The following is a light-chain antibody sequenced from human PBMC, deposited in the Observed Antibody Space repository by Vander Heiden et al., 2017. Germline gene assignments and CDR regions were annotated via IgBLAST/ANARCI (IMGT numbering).Light chain of an antibody. J-gene: IGKJ1*01. V-gene: IGKV4-1*01. CDR1: QSVFKSSNNRNY. Sequence: DIVMTQSPDSLAVSLGERATINCKSSQSVFKSSNNRNYVVGYQHKPGQPPDRFSGSGSGTDFTLTISSLQAEDVAVYYCQQCYSTPTFGQGTKVEIK. CDR3: QQCYSTPT.